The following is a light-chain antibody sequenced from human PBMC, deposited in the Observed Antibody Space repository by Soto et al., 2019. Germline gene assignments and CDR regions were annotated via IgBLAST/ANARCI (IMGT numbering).Light chain of an antibody. CDR2: AAS. J-gene: IGKJ4*01. CDR1: QGIGNY. CDR3: HQLNNYPLT. Sequence: DIQLTQSPSFLSASVVDRVSITCRASQGIGNYLAWYQQKPGKAPNLLIYAASTLQSGVPSRFSGSGSGTDFTLTISSLQPEDFATYYCHQLNNYPLTFGGGTKVDI. V-gene: IGKV1-9*01.